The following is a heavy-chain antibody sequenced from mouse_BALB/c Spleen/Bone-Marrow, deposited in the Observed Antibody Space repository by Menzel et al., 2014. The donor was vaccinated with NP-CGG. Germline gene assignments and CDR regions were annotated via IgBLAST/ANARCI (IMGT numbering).Heavy chain of an antibody. V-gene: IGHV1S132*01. CDR3: ASRDSSGYVPDY. D-gene: IGHD3-2*01. CDR1: GYTFTSYW. J-gene: IGHJ2*01. Sequence: VQLQESGAELVKPGASVKLSCETSGYTFTSYWIQWVKQRPGQGLGWIGEIFPGTGTTYYNEKFKGKATLTIDTSSSTAYMQLSSLTSEDSAVYFCASRDSSGYVPDYWGQGTTLTVSS. CDR2: IFPGTGTT.